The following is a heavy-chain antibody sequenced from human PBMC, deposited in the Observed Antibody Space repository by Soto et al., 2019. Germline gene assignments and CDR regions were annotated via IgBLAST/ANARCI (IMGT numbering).Heavy chain of an antibody. J-gene: IGHJ5*02. CDR1: SGSISSADYY. D-gene: IGHD1-26*01. V-gene: IGHV4-30-4*01. Sequence: VQLQESGPGLVKPSQTLSLTCTVSSGSISSADYYWSWIRQPPGKGLEWIGYIYYTGSAYYNPSRKSRVTMSVDTSKNPFSLKVTSVTAADTAVYYCASGGRSTGFDPWGQGTLVTVSS. CDR3: ASGGRSTGFDP. CDR2: IYYTGSA.